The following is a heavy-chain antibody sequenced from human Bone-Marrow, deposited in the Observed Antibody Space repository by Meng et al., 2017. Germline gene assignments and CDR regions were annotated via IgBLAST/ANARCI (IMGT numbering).Heavy chain of an antibody. CDR3: ARGAGYYDSSGDDAFDI. V-gene: IGHV3-13*01. Sequence: GESLKISCAASGFTFSSYDMHWVRQATGKRLEWVSAIGTAGDTYYPGSVKGRFTISRENAKNSLYLQMNSLRAGDTAVYYCARGAGYYDSSGDDAFDIWGQGTMVTVSS. CDR2: IGTAGDT. D-gene: IGHD3-22*01. CDR1: GFTFSSYD. J-gene: IGHJ3*02.